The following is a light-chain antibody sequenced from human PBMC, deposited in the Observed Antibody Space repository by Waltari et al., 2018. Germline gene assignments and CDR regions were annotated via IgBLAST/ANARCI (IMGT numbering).Light chain of an antibody. V-gene: IGLV3-1*01. J-gene: IGLJ2*01. CDR1: TLGSKT. CDR3: QVWDMTTAHVV. Sequence: SYELPQPPSMSVFPGNTARITSSGVTLGSKTVCWYQQKPGQSPLQVVYQKDKRPSGIPGRFSGSNSWNTAILTISGTQAMDEADYYCQVWDMTTAHVVFGGGTKLTVL. CDR2: QKD.